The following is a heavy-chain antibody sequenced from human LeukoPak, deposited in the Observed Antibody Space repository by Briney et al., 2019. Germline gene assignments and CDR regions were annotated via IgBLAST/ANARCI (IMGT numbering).Heavy chain of an antibody. Sequence: GESLKISCEGSGYSFTSYWISWVRQMPGKGLEWMGRIDPTDSYTNYSPSFQGHVTISADKSISTAYLQWSSLKASDTAMYYCAISSVRYITSSDIFSFDSWGQGTLVTVSS. J-gene: IGHJ4*02. CDR2: IDPTDSYT. V-gene: IGHV5-10-1*01. CDR1: GYSFTSYW. CDR3: AISSVRYITSSDIFSFDS. D-gene: IGHD6-6*01.